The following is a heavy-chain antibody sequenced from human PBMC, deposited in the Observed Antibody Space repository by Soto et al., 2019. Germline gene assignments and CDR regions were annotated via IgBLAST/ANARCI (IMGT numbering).Heavy chain of an antibody. CDR2: IYYSGYT. CDR1: GGSISSSSYY. J-gene: IGHJ4*02. Sequence: PSETLSLTCTVSGGSISSSSYYWGWIRQPPGKGMEWIGSIYYSGYTYYNPSLKSRVTISVDTSKNQFSLKLSSVTAADTAVYYCSRGLITGSHYSGGWYYFDSWGQGTQVTVS. D-gene: IGHD6-19*01. CDR3: SRGLITGSHYSGGWYYFDS. V-gene: IGHV4-39*01.